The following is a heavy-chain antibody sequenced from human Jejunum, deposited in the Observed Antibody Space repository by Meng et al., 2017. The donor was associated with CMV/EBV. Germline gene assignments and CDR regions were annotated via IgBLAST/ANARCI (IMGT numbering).Heavy chain of an antibody. CDR3: AKDWISLYGPTSSDY. CDR1: GFTFDTYV. D-gene: IGHD4-17*01. CDR2: ISGSGETP. Sequence: GFTFDTYVMTWVRQAPGKGLEWVSSISGSGETPYYADSVQGRFTISRDNSRTTVFLQMDGLRVDDTAVYFCAKDWISLYGPTSSDYWGQGTLVTVSS. V-gene: IGHV3-23*01. J-gene: IGHJ4*02.